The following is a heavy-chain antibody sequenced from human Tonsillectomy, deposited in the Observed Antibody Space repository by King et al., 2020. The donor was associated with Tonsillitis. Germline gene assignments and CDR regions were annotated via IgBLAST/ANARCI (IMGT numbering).Heavy chain of an antibody. V-gene: IGHV3-30*18. J-gene: IGHJ4*02. CDR1: GFTFSSYG. CDR3: AKDWGGLEPRDY. D-gene: IGHD3-16*01. Sequence: VQLVESGGGVVQPGRSLRLSCAASGFTFSSYGMHWVRQAPGKGLEWVAVISYDGSNKYYADSVKGRFTISRDNSKNTLYLQMNSLRAEDTAVYYCAKDWGGLEPRDYWGQGTLVTVSS. CDR2: ISYDGSNK.